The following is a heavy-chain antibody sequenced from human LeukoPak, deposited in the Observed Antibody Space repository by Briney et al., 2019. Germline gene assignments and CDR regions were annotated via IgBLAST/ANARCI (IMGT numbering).Heavy chain of an antibody. CDR2: INPNSGGT. CDR3: ARESVGGGFDY. J-gene: IGHJ4*02. V-gene: IGHV1-2*04. Sequence: GGSLRLSCAASGFTFTGYYMHWVRQAPGQGLEWMGWINPNSGGTNYAQKFQGWVTMTRDTSISTAYMELSRLRSDDTAVYYCARESVGGGFDYWGQGTLVTVSS. D-gene: IGHD3-16*01. CDR1: GFTFTGYY.